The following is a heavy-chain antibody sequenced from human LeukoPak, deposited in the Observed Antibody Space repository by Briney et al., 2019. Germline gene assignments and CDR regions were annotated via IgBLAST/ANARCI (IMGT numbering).Heavy chain of an antibody. V-gene: IGHV3-21*01. J-gene: IGHJ4*02. CDR3: ARDLPNNYGDYLVDY. D-gene: IGHD4-17*01. CDR2: ISSSSSYI. CDR1: GFTFGSYS. Sequence: GGSLRLSCAASGFTFGSYSMNWVRQAPGKGLEWVSSISSSSSYIYYADSVKGRFTISRDNAKNSLYLQMNSLRAEDTAVYYCARDLPNNYGDYLVDYWGQGTLVTVSS.